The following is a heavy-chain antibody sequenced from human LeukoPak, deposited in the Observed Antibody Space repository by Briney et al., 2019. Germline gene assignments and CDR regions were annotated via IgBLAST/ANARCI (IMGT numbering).Heavy chain of an antibody. J-gene: IGHJ4*02. CDR1: GYTFTSYY. Sequence: EASVKVSCKASGYTFTSYYMHWVRQAPGQGLEWMGIINPSGGSTSYAQKFQGRVTMTRDTSTSTVYMELSSLRSEDTAVYYCARVRGYYYDSSGYYPNTCLDYWGQGTLVTVSS. CDR2: INPSGGST. D-gene: IGHD3-22*01. CDR3: ARVRGYYYDSSGYYPNTCLDY. V-gene: IGHV1-46*03.